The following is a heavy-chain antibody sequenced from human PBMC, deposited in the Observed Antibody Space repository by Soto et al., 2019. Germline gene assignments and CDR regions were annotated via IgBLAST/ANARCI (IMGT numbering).Heavy chain of an antibody. CDR1: GGSISSGGYY. J-gene: IGHJ5*02. Sequence: QVQLQESGPGLVKPSQTLSLTCTVSGGSISSGGYYWSWIRQHPGKGLEWIGYIYNSGSTYYNPPLXRXXTIPADTSKNQFSLKLSSVTAADTAVYYCARDSAPWGQGTLVTVSS. CDR3: ARDSAP. CDR2: IYNSGST. V-gene: IGHV4-31*03.